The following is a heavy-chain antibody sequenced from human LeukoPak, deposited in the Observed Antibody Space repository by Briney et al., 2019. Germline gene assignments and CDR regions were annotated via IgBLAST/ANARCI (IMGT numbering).Heavy chain of an antibody. Sequence: PGGSLRLSCAASGXTFSSYEMNWVRQAPGKGLEWVSYITESGSTKYYADSVKGRFTISRDNAKNSLYLQMNSLRAEDTAVYYCAGEMYSSGWYNWFDPWGQGTLVTVSS. CDR1: GXTFSSYE. J-gene: IGHJ5*02. CDR3: AGEMYSSGWYNWFDP. D-gene: IGHD6-13*01. V-gene: IGHV3-48*03. CDR2: ITESGSTK.